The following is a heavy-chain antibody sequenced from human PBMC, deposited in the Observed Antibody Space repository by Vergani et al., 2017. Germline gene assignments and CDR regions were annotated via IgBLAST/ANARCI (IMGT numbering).Heavy chain of an antibody. D-gene: IGHD3-9*01. CDR2: IYYSGST. Sequence: QLQLQESGPGLVKPSETLSLTCTVSGGSISSSSYYWGWIRQPPGKGLEWIGSIYYSGSTYYNPSLKSRVTISVDTSKNQFPLKLSSVTAADTAVYYCARVILTGYYHYFDYWGQGTLVTVSS. J-gene: IGHJ4*02. CDR3: ARVILTGYYHYFDY. CDR1: GGSISSSSYY. V-gene: IGHV4-39*07.